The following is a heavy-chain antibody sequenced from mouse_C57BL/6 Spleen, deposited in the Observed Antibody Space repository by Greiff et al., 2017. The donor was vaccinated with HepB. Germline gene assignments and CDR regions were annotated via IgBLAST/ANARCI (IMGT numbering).Heavy chain of an antibody. J-gene: IGHJ3*01. CDR3: ARGGYYCGSPFAY. V-gene: IGHV1-26*01. CDR1: GYTFTDYY. Sequence: EVQLQQSGPELVKPGASVKISCKASGYTFTDYYMNWVKQSHGKSLEWIGDINPNNGGTSYNQKFKGKAKLTVDKSSSTAYMELRSLTSGDSAVFYCARGGYYCGSPFAYWGQGDLVTVAA. CDR2: INPNNGGT. D-gene: IGHD1-1*01.